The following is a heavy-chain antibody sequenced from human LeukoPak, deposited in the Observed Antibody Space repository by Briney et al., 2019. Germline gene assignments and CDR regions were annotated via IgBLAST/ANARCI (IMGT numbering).Heavy chain of an antibody. CDR3: AKDRPTWPIDY. D-gene: IGHD5-12*01. CDR1: GFTFSSYS. CDR2: ISSSGGNT. J-gene: IGHJ4*02. V-gene: IGHV3-23*01. Sequence: GGSLRLSCAASGFTFSSYSMSWVRQAPGKGLEWVSSISSSGGNTYYPDSVKGRFTISRDNSKNTMYLQMNSLRAEDTAVYYCAKDRPTWPIDYWGQGTLVTVSA.